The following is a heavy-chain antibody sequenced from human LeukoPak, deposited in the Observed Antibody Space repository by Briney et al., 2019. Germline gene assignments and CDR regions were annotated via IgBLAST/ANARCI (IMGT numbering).Heavy chain of an antibody. CDR2: INQVERA. Sequence: SETLSLTCAVHGGSLTGYSWAWVRQPPGEGLEWIGEINQVERAIYSPPLESRVSISLEASKNQFFLQLTSVAAADTAMYYCARGRATPSRLFFDYYFMGVWGPGTPVTVSS. J-gene: IGHJ6*03. V-gene: IGHV4-34*01. CDR1: GGSLTGYS. CDR3: ARGRATPSRLFFDYYFMGV. D-gene: IGHD2-15*01.